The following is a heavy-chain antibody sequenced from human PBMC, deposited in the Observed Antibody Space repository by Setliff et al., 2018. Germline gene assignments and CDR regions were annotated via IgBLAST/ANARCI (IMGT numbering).Heavy chain of an antibody. CDR3: VRDNYYDSTQDAFDI. CDR1: GFTFSSYA. Sequence: GSLRLSCAASGFTFSSYAMHWVRQAPGKGLEWVSGISSSGSYTYYAGSVKGRFTISRDNANNSVFLQMDTLRPEDTAVYYCVRDNYYDSTQDAFDIWGQGTMVTVSS. CDR2: ISSSGSYT. J-gene: IGHJ3*02. V-gene: IGHV3-21*06. D-gene: IGHD3-22*01.